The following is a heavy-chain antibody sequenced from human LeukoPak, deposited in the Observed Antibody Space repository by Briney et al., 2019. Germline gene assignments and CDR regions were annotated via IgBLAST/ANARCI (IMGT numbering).Heavy chain of an antibody. CDR3: ARENYYDSSGYDY. J-gene: IGHJ4*02. V-gene: IGHV3-33*08. CDR2: IWYDGSNK. D-gene: IGHD3-22*01. CDR1: GFTFSSYG. Sequence: GRSLRLSCIASGFTFSSYGMHWVRQAPGKGLEWVAVIWYDGSNKYYADSVKGRFTISRDNSKNTLYLQMNSLRAEDTAVYYCARENYYDSSGYDYWGQGTLVTVSS.